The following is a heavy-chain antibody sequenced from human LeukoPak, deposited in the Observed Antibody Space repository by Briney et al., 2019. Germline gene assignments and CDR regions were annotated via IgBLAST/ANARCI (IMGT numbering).Heavy chain of an antibody. V-gene: IGHV3-21*04. D-gene: IGHD3-16*01. CDR2: ISSSSSYI. CDR1: GFPFSSFR. J-gene: IGHJ4*02. CDR3: AKMVRGSYSDY. Sequence: GGSLRLSCAASGFPFSSFRMNWVRQAPGKGLEWVSSISSSSSYIYYADSVIGRFTISRDNSKNTLYLQMNSLRAEDTAVYYCAKMVRGSYSDYWGQGTLVTVSS.